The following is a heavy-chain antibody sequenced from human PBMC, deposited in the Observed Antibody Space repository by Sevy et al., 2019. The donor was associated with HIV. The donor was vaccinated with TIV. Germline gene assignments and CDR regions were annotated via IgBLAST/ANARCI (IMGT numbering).Heavy chain of an antibody. D-gene: IGHD6-19*01. J-gene: IGHJ5*02. CDR3: AKSRGWGDCFDP. CDR1: GFTFNNYW. Sequence: GGSLRLSCAASGFTFNNYWMTWVRQTPGKGLEWVANINHDGSAECYMASVNGRFTISRDNAKNSLYLQMNSLRVEDTAVYYCAKSRGWGDCFDPWGQGTLVTVSS. CDR2: INHDGSAE. V-gene: IGHV3-7*01.